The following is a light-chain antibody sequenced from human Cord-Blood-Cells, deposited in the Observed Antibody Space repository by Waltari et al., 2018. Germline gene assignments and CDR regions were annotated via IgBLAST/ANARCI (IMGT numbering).Light chain of an antibody. CDR1: SPRIYS. V-gene: IGLV3-19*01. Sequence: SSELTQDPPVSVALGQTVRTTCQGDSPRIYSARGYQQKPGQAPVLVIYGKNNRPPGIPDRFSGSSSGNTASLTITGAQAEDEADYYCNSRDSSGNHWVFGGGTKLTIL. CDR2: GKN. CDR3: NSRDSSGNHWV. J-gene: IGLJ3*02.